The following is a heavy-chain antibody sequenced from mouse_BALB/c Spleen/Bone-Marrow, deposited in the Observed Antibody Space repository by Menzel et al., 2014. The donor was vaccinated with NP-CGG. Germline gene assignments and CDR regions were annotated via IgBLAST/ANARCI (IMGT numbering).Heavy chain of an antibody. CDR3: ARSGKVRNAMDY. J-gene: IGHJ4*01. V-gene: IGHV1S137*01. D-gene: IGHD2-14*01. Sequence: QVQLQHSGAKLVRPGVPVKISCKGSGYTFTDHAIHWVKQSHAKSLEWIGVISGYYGDAIYNQKFKGKATMTVDKSSSTAYMELARLTSEDSAIYYCARSGKVRNAMDYWGQGTSVTVSS. CDR2: ISGYYGDA. CDR1: GYTFTDHA.